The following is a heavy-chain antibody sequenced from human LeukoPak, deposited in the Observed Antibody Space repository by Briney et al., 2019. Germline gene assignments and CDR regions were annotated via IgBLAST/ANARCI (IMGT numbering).Heavy chain of an antibody. V-gene: IGHV3-21*01. D-gene: IGHD2-2*01. J-gene: IGHJ4*02. CDR3: ARDSSSTSPGY. CDR2: ISSSSSYI. CDR1: GFTFSSYS. Sequence: GGSLRLSCAASGFTFSSYSMNWVRQAPGKGLEWVSSISSSSSYIYYADSVKGRFTISRDNAKNSLYPQMNSLRAEDTAVYYCARDSSSTSPGYWGQGTLVTVSS.